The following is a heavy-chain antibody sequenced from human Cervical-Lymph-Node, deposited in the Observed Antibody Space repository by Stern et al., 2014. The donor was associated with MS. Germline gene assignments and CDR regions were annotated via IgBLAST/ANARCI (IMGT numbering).Heavy chain of an antibody. V-gene: IGHV4-31*08. Sequence: LQLQESGPGLVKPSQTLSLTCTVSRGSLSSGGYYWNWIRPHPGEGLEWRGSIYYNGNNFYTPSLKSRISTFIDTLYKPFFLNLNSVTAADTAVYYCSRSYELRSGSYYGPTDYWGQGTRVPVAS. CDR3: SRSYELRSGSYYGPTDY. CDR2: IYYNGNN. D-gene: IGHD3-10*01. CDR1: RGSLSSGGYY. J-gene: IGHJ4*02.